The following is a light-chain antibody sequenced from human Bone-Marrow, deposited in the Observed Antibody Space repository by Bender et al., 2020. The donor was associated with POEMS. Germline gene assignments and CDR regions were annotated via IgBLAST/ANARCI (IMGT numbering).Light chain of an antibody. V-gene: IGLV2-23*02. CDR1: IGDIGGYNY. Sequence: QSVLTQPASVSGSPGQSITISCTGTIGDIGGYNYVSWYQQYPGKAPKLIIFEVNRRPSGVSARFSGSKSGKTASLTISGLQPEDEADYFCCSYAGIYVFGSGTKVTVL. J-gene: IGLJ1*01. CDR2: EVN. CDR3: CSYAGIYV.